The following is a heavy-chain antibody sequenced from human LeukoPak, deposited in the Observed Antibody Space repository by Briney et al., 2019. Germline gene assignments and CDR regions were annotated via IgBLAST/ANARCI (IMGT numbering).Heavy chain of an antibody. CDR3: ARAFSGSYDYYMDV. D-gene: IGHD3-10*01. Sequence: GGSLRLSCAASGFTFSSYGMHWVRQAPGKGLEWVAVIWYDGSNKYYADSVKGRFTISRDNSKNTLYLQMSSLRAEDTAVYYCARAFSGSYDYYMDVWGKGTTVTVSS. J-gene: IGHJ6*03. V-gene: IGHV3-33*01. CDR2: IWYDGSNK. CDR1: GFTFSSYG.